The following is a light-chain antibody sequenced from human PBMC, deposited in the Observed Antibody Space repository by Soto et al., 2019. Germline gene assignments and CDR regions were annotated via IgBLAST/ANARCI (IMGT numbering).Light chain of an antibody. J-gene: IGLJ2*01. CDR2: DVS. CDR1: GSDVGGYNY. V-gene: IGLV2-14*03. CDR3: SSYTTSSTPYVV. Sequence: QSVLTQPASVSGSPGQSITISCTGTGSDVGGYNYVSRYQQHPGKAPQLMIYDVSNRPSGVSNRFSGSKSGNTASLTISGLQAEDEGDYYCSSYTTSSTPYVVFGGGTKLTVL.